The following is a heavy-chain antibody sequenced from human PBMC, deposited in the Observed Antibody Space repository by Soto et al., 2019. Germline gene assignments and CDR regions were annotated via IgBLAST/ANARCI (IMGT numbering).Heavy chain of an antibody. CDR3: ARVRCFNGLCHTADYGMDV. V-gene: IGHV1-69*01. Sequence: QVQLVQSGAEVKKPGSSVKVSCKASGDVFRSDGINWVRQAPGQGLEWMGGIIPISGTTNYAQKFQGRVAITADESTDTVYMELSRLRSEDTAVYFCARVRCFNGLCHTADYGMDVWGQGTTVTVSS. D-gene: IGHD2-8*01. CDR1: GDVFRSDG. J-gene: IGHJ6*02. CDR2: IIPISGTT.